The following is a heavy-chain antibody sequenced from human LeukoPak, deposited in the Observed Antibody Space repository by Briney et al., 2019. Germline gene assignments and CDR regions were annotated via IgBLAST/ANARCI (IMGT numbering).Heavy chain of an antibody. CDR2: INHSGSI. Sequence: SETLSLTCAVYGESFSGYYWSWIRQTPGKGLEWIGEINHSGSINYSPSLKSRVTISVDTSKNQFSLQLNSVTPEDTAVYYCARVTGSGYDWYYYMDVWGKGTTVTVSS. V-gene: IGHV4-34*01. J-gene: IGHJ6*03. CDR3: ARVTGSGYDWYYYMDV. CDR1: GESFSGYY. D-gene: IGHD5-12*01.